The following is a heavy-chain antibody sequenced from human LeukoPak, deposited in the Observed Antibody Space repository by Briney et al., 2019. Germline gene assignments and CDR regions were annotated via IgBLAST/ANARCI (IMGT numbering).Heavy chain of an antibody. CDR2: ISSSGSTI. J-gene: IGHJ6*02. Sequence: PGGSLRLSCAASGFTFSDYYMSWIRQAPGKGLEWVSYISSSGSTIYYADSVKGRFTISRDNAKNSLYLQMNSLRAEDTAVYYCARVGVSSIAAAGAYYYYGMDVWGQGTTVTVSS. CDR3: ARVGVSSIAAAGAYYYYGMDV. V-gene: IGHV3-11*01. CDR1: GFTFSDYY. D-gene: IGHD6-13*01.